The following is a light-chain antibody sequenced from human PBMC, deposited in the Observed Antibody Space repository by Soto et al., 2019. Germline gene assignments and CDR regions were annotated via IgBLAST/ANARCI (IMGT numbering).Light chain of an antibody. CDR1: SSDVGGYNY. Sequence: QSALTQPASVSGSPGQSITISCTGTSSDVGGYNYVSWYQQHPGKAPKLMIYEVSNRPSGVSNRFSGSKSGTSATLGITGLQTGDEAEYYCGTWDTSLSAGVFGGGTKLTVL. CDR2: EVS. J-gene: IGLJ2*01. V-gene: IGLV2-14*01. CDR3: GTWDTSLSAGV.